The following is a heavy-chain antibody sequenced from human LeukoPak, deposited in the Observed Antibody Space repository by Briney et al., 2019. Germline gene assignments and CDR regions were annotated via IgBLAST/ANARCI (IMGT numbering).Heavy chain of an antibody. Sequence: PSETLSLTCTVSGGSISSYYWSWIRQPPGKGLEWIGYIYYSGSTNYNPSLKSRVTISVDTSKNQFSLKLSSVTAADTAVYYCARDGYSSGWYLGGGNWFDPWGQGTLVTVSS. J-gene: IGHJ5*02. D-gene: IGHD6-19*01. CDR1: GGSISSYY. CDR3: ARDGYSSGWYLGGGNWFDP. CDR2: IYYSGST. V-gene: IGHV4-59*08.